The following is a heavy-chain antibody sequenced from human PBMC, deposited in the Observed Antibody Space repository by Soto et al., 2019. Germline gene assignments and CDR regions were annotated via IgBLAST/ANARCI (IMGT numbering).Heavy chain of an antibody. CDR3: ARGGPYYYDSSDWGAFHI. J-gene: IGHJ3*02. V-gene: IGHV3-30-3*01. Sequence: QVQLVESGGGVVQPGRSPRLSCAASGFTFSTYAMHWVRQAPGKGLDWVAVISYDGSNKYYADSVKGRFTISRDNSKNTLYLQMNSLRAEDTTVYYCARGGPYYYDSSDWGAFHIWGQGTMVTVSS. CDR2: ISYDGSNK. D-gene: IGHD3-22*01. CDR1: GFTFSTYA.